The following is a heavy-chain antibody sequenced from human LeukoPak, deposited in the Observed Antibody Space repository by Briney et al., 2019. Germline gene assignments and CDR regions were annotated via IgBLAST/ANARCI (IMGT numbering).Heavy chain of an antibody. CDR1: GYTFTSYY. J-gene: IGHJ3*02. CDR3: AISVPYDRSDAFDI. Sequence: ASVKVSFKASGYTFTSYYMHWVRQAPGQGLEWMGIINPSGGSTSYAQKFQGRVTMTRDMSTSTVYMELSSLRAEDTAVYYCAISVPYDRSDAFDIWGQGTMVTVSS. CDR2: INPSGGST. D-gene: IGHD3-22*01. V-gene: IGHV1-46*01.